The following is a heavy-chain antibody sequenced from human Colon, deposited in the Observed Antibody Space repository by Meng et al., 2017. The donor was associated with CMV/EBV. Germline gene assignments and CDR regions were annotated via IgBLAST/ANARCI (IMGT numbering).Heavy chain of an antibody. CDR1: GGSVSSGSYY. CDR2: IYYSGST. V-gene: IGHV4-61*01. J-gene: IGHJ6*02. Sequence: SETLSLTCTVSGGSVSSGSYYWSWIRQPPGKGLEWIGYIYYSGSTNYNPSLKSRVTISVDTSKNQFSLKLSSVTAADTAVYYCARSAFFEGLMDVWGQGTTVTVSS. D-gene: IGHD3-3*01. CDR3: ARSAFFEGLMDV.